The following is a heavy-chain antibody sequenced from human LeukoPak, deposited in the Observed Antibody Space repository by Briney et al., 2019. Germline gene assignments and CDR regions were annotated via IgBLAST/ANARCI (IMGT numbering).Heavy chain of an antibody. Sequence: QAGGSLRLSCAASGFTFSSYWMSWVRQAPGKGLEWVSAIHSSGGTYYADSVKGRFTISRDTSKNTLYLQINSLRVEDTAVYYCIVFGDSNHWGQGTLVTVSS. CDR3: IVFGDSNH. D-gene: IGHD4-17*01. CDR2: IHSSGGT. J-gene: IGHJ5*02. CDR1: GFTFSSYW. V-gene: IGHV3-53*01.